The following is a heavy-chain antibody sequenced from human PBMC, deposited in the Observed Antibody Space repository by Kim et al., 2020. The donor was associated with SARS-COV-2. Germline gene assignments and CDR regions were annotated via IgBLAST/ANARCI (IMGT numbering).Heavy chain of an antibody. CDR3: AKGTKTMWYNWNGSRYYYGMDV. D-gene: IGHD1-1*01. Sequence: SETLSLTCTVSGGSVSSGSYYWSWIRQPPGKGLEWIGYIYYSGSTNYNPSLKSRVTISVDTSKNQFSLKLSSVTAADTAVYYCAKGTKTMWYNWNGSRYYYGMDVWGQGTTVTVSS. CDR1: GGSVSSGSYY. J-gene: IGHJ6*02. CDR2: IYYSGST. V-gene: IGHV4-61*01.